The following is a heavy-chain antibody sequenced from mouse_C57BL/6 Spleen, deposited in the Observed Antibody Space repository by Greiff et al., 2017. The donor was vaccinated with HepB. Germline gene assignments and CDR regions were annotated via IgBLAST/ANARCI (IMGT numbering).Heavy chain of an antibody. Sequence: QVQLKQSGPELVKSGASVKLSCKAPAYTFTSYDINWVKQRPGQGLEWIGWIYPRDGSTKYNEKFKGKATLTVDTSSSTAYMVLHSLTSEDSAVYFCARSSLLRYFAYWGQGTLVTVS. V-gene: IGHV1-85*01. D-gene: IGHD1-1*01. CDR2: IYPRDGST. CDR1: AYTFTSYD. J-gene: IGHJ3*01. CDR3: ARSSLLRYFAY.